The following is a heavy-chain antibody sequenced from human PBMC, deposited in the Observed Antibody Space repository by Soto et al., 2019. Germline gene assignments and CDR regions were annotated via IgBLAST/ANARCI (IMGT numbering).Heavy chain of an antibody. Sequence: QVQLVQSGAEEKKPGASVKVSCKAYGYTFTGYAMHWVRQAPGQRLEWMGWINAGNGNTKYSQKFQGRVTITRDTSASTAYMELSSLRSEDTAVYYCARAVAVAADFDYWGQGTLLTVSS. CDR2: INAGNGNT. CDR3: ARAVAVAADFDY. V-gene: IGHV1-3*05. CDR1: GYTFTGYA. D-gene: IGHD6-19*01. J-gene: IGHJ4*02.